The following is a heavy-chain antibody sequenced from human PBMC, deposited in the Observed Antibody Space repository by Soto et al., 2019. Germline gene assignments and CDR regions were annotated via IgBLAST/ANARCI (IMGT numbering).Heavy chain of an antibody. CDR1: GFTFSRYG. CDR2: ISYDGSNK. Sequence: GGSLRLSCAASGFTFSRYGMHWFRQAPGKGLEWVAVISYDGSNKYYADSVKGRFTISRDKSKNTLYLQMNSLRAEDTAVYYCANDMSYCSSTSCYSSDYSGMDVWGQGTTVTVSS. J-gene: IGHJ6*02. D-gene: IGHD2-2*01. V-gene: IGHV3-30*18. CDR3: ANDMSYCSSTSCYSSDYSGMDV.